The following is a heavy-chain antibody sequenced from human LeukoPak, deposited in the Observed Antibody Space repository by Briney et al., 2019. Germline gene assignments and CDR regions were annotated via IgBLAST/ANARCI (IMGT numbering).Heavy chain of an antibody. CDR1: GGSISSYY. CDR3: ARHVGEYYYDSSGYFLDV. CDR2: IYYSGST. Sequence: NTSETLSLTCTVSGGSISSYYWSWIRQPPGKGLEWVGYIYYSGSTNYNPSLKSRVTISVDTSKNQFSLKLRSVTAADTAVYYCARHVGEYYYDSSGYFLDVWGQGTTVTVSS. V-gene: IGHV4-59*08. J-gene: IGHJ6*02. D-gene: IGHD3-22*01.